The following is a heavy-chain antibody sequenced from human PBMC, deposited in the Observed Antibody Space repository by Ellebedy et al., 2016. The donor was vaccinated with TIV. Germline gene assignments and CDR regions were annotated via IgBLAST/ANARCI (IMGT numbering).Heavy chain of an antibody. CDR1: GYTFTGYY. CDR2: INPNSGGT. J-gene: IGHJ5*02. Sequence: AASVKVSCKASGYTFTGYYMHWVRQAPGQGLEWMGWINPNSGGTNYAQKFQGWVTMTRDTSISTAYMELSRLRSDDTAVYYCAREYGDYDNHWFDPWGQGTLVTVSS. CDR3: AREYGDYDNHWFDP. D-gene: IGHD4-17*01. V-gene: IGHV1-2*04.